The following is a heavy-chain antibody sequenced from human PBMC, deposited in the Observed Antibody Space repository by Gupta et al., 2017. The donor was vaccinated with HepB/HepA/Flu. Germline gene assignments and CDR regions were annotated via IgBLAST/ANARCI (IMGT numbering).Heavy chain of an antibody. J-gene: IGHJ4*02. CDR1: GGSISSYY. Sequence: QVQLQESGPGLVKPSETLSLTCTVSGGSISSYYWSWIRQPPGKGLEWIGYIYYSGSTNYNPSLKSRVTISVDTSKNQFSLKLSSVTAADTAVYYCARAVGATHLFDYWGQGTLVTVSS. V-gene: IGHV4-59*01. D-gene: IGHD1-26*01. CDR3: ARAVGATHLFDY. CDR2: IYYSGST.